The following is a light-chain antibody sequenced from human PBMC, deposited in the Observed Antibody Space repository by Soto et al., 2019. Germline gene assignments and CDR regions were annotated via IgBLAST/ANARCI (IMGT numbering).Light chain of an antibody. CDR3: TSYTSSSTYV. CDR1: SSDVGGYNY. J-gene: IGLJ1*01. V-gene: IGLV2-14*01. Sequence: QSALTQPASVSGSPGQSITIPCTGTSSDVGGYNYVSWYQQHPGKAPKLMIYDVSNRPSGVSNRFSGSKSGNTASLTISGHEAEDEADYYCTSYTSSSTYVFGTGTKVTVL. CDR2: DVS.